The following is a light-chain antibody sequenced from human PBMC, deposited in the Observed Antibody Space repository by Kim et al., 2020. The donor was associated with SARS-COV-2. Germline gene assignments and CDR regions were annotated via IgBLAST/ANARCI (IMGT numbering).Light chain of an antibody. CDR1: SSNIGNNA. V-gene: IGLV1-36*01. J-gene: IGLJ2*01. CDR2: YDD. CDR3: AAWDDSLNGVV. Sequence: QSVLTQPPSVSEAPRQRVTISCSGSSSNIGNNAVNWYQQLPGKAPKLLIYYDDLLPSGVSDRFSGSKSGTSASLAISGLQSEDEADYYCAAWDDSLNGVVFGGETQLNVL.